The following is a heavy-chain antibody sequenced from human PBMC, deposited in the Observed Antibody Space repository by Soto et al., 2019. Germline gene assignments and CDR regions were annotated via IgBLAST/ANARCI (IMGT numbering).Heavy chain of an antibody. D-gene: IGHD1-20*01. V-gene: IGHV1-3*01. CDR2: INAGNGNT. Sequence: GASVKVSCKASGYTFTSYAMHWVRQAPGQRLEWMGWINAGNGNTKYSQKFQGRVTITADKSTSTAYMELSSLRSEDTAVYYCARDRHNWKNWFDPWGQGTLVTVSS. CDR1: GYTFTSYA. J-gene: IGHJ5*02. CDR3: ARDRHNWKNWFDP.